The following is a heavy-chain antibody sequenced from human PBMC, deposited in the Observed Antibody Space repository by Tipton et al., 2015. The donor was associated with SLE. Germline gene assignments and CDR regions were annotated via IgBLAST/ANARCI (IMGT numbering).Heavy chain of an antibody. V-gene: IGHV3-7*04. CDR1: GFSFTTYD. J-gene: IGHJ4*02. Sequence: GSLRLSCVASGFSFTTYDMSWARQAPGKGLEWVANIKEDGSEKYYVDSVKGRFTISRDNAKNSLYLQMNSLRVDDTAFYYCARGNFWGQGTLVTVSS. CDR3: ARGNF. CDR2: IKEDGSEK.